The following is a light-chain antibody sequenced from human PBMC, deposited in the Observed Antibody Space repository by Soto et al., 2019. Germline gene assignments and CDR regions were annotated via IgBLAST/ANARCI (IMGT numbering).Light chain of an antibody. CDR2: DVN. Sequence: QSALTQPASVSGSPGQSITISCTGTSSDVGSYNYVSWYQQHPGKAPKLMIYDVNNRPSGVSNRFSGSKSGNTASLTISALQAEDDADYYCSSYTGSSTLSVFGTGTKLTVL. V-gene: IGLV2-14*01. CDR1: SSDVGSYNY. CDR3: SSYTGSSTLSV. J-gene: IGLJ1*01.